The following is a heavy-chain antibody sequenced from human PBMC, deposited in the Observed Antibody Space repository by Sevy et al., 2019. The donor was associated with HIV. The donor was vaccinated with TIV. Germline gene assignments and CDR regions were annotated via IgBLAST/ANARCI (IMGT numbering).Heavy chain of an antibody. CDR1: GGSISSGGYY. CDR3: AREVGAVVVPAAMGYNWFDP. CDR2: IYYSGST. Sequence: TLSLTCTVSGGSISSGGYYWSWIRQHPGKGLEWIGYIYYSGSTYYNPSLKSRVTISVDTSKNQFSLKLSSVTAADTAVYYCAREVGAVVVPAAMGYNWFDPWGQGTLVTVSS. D-gene: IGHD2-2*01. V-gene: IGHV4-31*03. J-gene: IGHJ5*02.